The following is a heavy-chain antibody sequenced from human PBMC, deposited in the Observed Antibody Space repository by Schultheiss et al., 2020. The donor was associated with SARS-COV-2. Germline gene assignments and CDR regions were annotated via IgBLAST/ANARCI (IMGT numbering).Heavy chain of an antibody. V-gene: IGHV3-23*01. CDR1: GFTFSNAW. Sequence: GGSLRLSCAASGFTFSNAWMSWVRQAPGKGLEWVSAISGSGGSTYYADSVKGRFTISRDNSKNTLYLQMNSLRAEDTAVYYCAKDLCGSTSCYTFDIWGQGTMVTVSS. CDR3: AKDLCGSTSCYTFDI. CDR2: ISGSGGST. J-gene: IGHJ3*02. D-gene: IGHD2-2*02.